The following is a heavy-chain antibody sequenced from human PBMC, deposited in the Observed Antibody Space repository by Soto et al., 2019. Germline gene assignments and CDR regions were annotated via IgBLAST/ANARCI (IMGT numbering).Heavy chain of an antibody. CDR1: GGSISSSSYY. Sequence: SETLSLTCAVYGGSISSSSYYWGWIRQPPGKGLEWIGSIYYSGSTYYNPSLKSRVTISVDTSKNQFSLKLSSVTAADTAAYYCAKVYGDYGYGMDVWGQGTTVTVSS. CDR2: IYYSGST. V-gene: IGHV4-39*01. CDR3: AKVYGDYGYGMDV. J-gene: IGHJ6*02. D-gene: IGHD4-17*01.